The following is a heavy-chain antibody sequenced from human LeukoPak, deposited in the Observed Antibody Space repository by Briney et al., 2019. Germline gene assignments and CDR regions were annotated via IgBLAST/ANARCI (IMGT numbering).Heavy chain of an antibody. J-gene: IGHJ4*02. CDR3: ARVAVRGVNVDY. CDR1: GGSFSGYY. D-gene: IGHD3-10*01. Sequence: SETLSLTCAVYGGSFSGYYWSWIRQPPGKGLEWIGEINHSGSTNYNPSLKSRVTISVDTSKNQFSLKLSSVTAADTAVYYCARVAVRGVNVDYWGQGTLVTVSS. CDR2: INHSGST. V-gene: IGHV4-34*01.